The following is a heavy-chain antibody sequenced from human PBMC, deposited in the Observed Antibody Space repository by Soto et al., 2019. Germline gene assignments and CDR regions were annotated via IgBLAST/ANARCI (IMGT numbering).Heavy chain of an antibody. CDR2: IKTIAEGATT. CDR3: STQKAY. V-gene: IGHV3-15*07. Sequence: GGSLRLSCAASGFTFSVAWMNWVRQAPGKGLEWVGRIKTIAEGATTEYAAPVQGRFTISRDESKNMLYLQMNSLKSDDTAVYYCSTQKAYWGQGTLVTVSS. CDR1: GFTFSVAW. J-gene: IGHJ4*02.